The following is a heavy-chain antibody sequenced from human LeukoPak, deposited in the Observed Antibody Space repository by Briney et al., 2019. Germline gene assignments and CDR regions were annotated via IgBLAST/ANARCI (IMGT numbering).Heavy chain of an antibody. J-gene: IGHJ4*02. CDR1: GYTFTSNY. Sequence: ASVKVSCKASGYTFTSNYVHWVRQAPGQGLEWMGMIYPRDGSTSYAQKFQGRVTVTRVTSTSTVHMELSGLRSEDTAVYYCARDQEGFDYWGQGTLVTVSS. V-gene: IGHV1-46*01. CDR3: ARDQEGFDY. CDR2: IYPRDGST.